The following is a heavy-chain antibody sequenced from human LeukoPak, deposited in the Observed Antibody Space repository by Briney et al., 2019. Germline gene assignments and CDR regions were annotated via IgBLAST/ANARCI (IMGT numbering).Heavy chain of an antibody. D-gene: IGHD2-15*01. CDR1: EYTFTDYY. V-gene: IGHV1-2*02. J-gene: IGHJ4*02. CDR3: AGGVYCSGGSCHFDY. Sequence: ASVKVSCKASEYTFTDYYMHWVRQAPGQGLEGMGWINPNSGGTNYAQKFQGRVTLTRDTSISTAYMELSRLRSDDTAVYYCAGGVYCSGGSCHFDYWGQGTLVTVSS. CDR2: INPNSGGT.